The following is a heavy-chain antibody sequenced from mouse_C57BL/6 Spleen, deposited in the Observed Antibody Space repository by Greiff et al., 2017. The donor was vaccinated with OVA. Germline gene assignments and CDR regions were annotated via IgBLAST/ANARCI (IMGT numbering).Heavy chain of an antibody. Sequence: VQLQQSGAELVMPGASVKLSCKASGYTFTSYWMHWVKQRPGQGLEWIGEIDPSDSYTNYNQKFKGKSTLTVDKSSSTAYMQLSSLTSEDSAVYYCALNWEGFDYWGQGTTLTVSS. CDR1: GYTFTSYW. J-gene: IGHJ2*01. CDR3: ALNWEGFDY. V-gene: IGHV1-69*01. D-gene: IGHD4-1*01. CDR2: IDPSDSYT.